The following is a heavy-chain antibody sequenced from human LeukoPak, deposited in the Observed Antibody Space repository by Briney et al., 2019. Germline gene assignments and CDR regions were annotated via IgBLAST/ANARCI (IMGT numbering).Heavy chain of an antibody. CDR3: AKSPKADVLTGYGRRPRAYYMDV. V-gene: IGHV4-61*02. Sequence: SETLSLTCTVSGGSISSGSYYWSWIRLPAGKGLEWIGRIPTSGSTNYSPSLKSRVTISLDTSKNQISLQLSSVTAADTAVYYCAKSPKADVLTGYGRRPRAYYMDVWGKGTTVTISS. CDR1: GGSISSGSYY. CDR2: IPTSGST. D-gene: IGHD3-9*01. J-gene: IGHJ6*03.